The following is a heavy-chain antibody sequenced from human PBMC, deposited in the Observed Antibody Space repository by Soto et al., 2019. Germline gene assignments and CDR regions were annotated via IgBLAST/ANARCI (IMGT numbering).Heavy chain of an antibody. V-gene: IGHV4-31*03. CDR3: ARDVLGDGSFDY. J-gene: IGHJ4*02. CDR1: GGSISSGGYY. Sequence: QVQLQESGPGLVKPSQTLSLTCTVSGGSISSGGYYWSWIRQHPGKGLEWIGYIYYSGSTYYNPSLKSRFTISVDTSKNHFSLKLSSVTAADTAVYYCARDVLGDGSFDYWGQGTLVTVSS. D-gene: IGHD3-3*01. CDR2: IYYSGST.